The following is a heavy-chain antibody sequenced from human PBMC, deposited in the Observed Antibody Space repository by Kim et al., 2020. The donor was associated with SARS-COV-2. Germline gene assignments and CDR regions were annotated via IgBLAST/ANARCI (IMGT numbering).Heavy chain of an antibody. V-gene: IGHV3-21*06. Sequence: ADSVRGRFTISRDSAKNSLYLHMKNLRVEDTAVYYCARDLADGDFHYYFDCWGQGTLVTVSS. CDR3: ARDLADGDFHYYFDC. D-gene: IGHD4-17*01. J-gene: IGHJ4*02.